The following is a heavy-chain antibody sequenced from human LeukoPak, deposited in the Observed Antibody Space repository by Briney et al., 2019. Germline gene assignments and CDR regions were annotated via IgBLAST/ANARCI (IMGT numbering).Heavy chain of an antibody. CDR1: GGTFSSYA. V-gene: IGHV1-69*04. D-gene: IGHD5-18*01. CDR3: ARRVTRKALYYYYGMDV. Sequence: ASVKVSCKASGGTFSSYAISWVRQAPGQGLEWMGRIIPILGIANYAQKFQGRVTITADKSTSTAYMELSSLRSEDTAVYYCARRVTRKALYYYYGMDVWGQGTTVTVSS. CDR2: IIPILGIA. J-gene: IGHJ6*02.